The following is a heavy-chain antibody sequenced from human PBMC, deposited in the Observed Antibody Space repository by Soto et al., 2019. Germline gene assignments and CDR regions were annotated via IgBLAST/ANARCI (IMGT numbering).Heavy chain of an antibody. V-gene: IGHV3-11*01. CDR3: ARDLSGAARPYYYYYMDV. Sequence: GGSLRLSCAASGFTFSDYYMSWIRQAPGKGLEWVSYISSSGSTIYYADSVKGRFTISRDNAKNSLYLQMNSLRAEDTAVYYCARDLSGAARPYYYYYMDVWGKGTTVTVSS. CDR2: ISSSGSTI. D-gene: IGHD6-6*01. J-gene: IGHJ6*03. CDR1: GFTFSDYY.